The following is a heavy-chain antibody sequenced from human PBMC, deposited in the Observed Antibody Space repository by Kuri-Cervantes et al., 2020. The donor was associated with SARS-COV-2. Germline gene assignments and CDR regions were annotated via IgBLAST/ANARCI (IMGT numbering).Heavy chain of an antibody. J-gene: IGHJ5*02. CDR1: GYTFTNYG. D-gene: IGHD3-10*01. V-gene: IGHV1-18*01. CDR2: INTYTGYA. CDR3: ARETYAGYYGSGSYYNSHWFDP. Sequence: ASVKVSCKASGYTFTNYGIVWVRQAPGQGLEWVGRINTYTGYANYVQNLQGRVTMTTDTSTTTAYMELRSLRSDDTAVYYCARETYAGYYGSGSYYNSHWFDPWGQGTLVTVSS.